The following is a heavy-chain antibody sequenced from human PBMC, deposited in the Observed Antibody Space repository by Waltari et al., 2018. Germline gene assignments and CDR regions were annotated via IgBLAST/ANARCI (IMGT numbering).Heavy chain of an antibody. Sequence: QVQLVESGGGVVQPGGSLRLSCAASGFTFSSYGLHWVRQAPGKWLEWVAFIRYDGSNKYYADSVKGRFTISRDNSKNTLYLQMNSLRAEDTAVYYCASWGGIAAAGGGQGTLVTVSS. CDR1: GFTFSSYG. J-gene: IGHJ4*02. V-gene: IGHV3-30*02. CDR2: IRYDGSNK. D-gene: IGHD6-13*01. CDR3: ASWGGIAAAG.